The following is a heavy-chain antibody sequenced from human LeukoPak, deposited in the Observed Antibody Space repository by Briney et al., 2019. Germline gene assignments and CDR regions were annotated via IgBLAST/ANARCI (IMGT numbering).Heavy chain of an antibody. CDR1: GYSFTSYW. Sequence: GESLKISCKSSGYSFTSYWIGWVRQMPGKGLEWMGIIYPGDSDTRYSPSFQGQVTISVDKSINTAYLQWSSLKASDTAIYYCARHGPSGYLLAAAFDYWGQGTLVTVSS. D-gene: IGHD6-13*01. CDR2: IYPGDSDT. CDR3: ARHGPSGYLLAAAFDY. V-gene: IGHV5-51*01. J-gene: IGHJ4*02.